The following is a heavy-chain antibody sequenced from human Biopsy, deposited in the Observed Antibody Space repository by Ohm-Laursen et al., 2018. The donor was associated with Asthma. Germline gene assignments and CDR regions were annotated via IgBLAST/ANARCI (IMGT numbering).Heavy chain of an antibody. Sequence: SLRLSCAASGFTFSTSWMTWVRQAPGKGLEWASSISWNSGNIDYAVSVKGRFTISRDNAKNSLYLQMQSLRPEDTAFYYCAKSADYYDSTDYLDFWGRGTLVTVSS. CDR2: ISWNSGNI. CDR3: AKSADYYDSTDYLDF. D-gene: IGHD3-22*01. V-gene: IGHV3-9*01. CDR1: GFTFSTSW. J-gene: IGHJ4*01.